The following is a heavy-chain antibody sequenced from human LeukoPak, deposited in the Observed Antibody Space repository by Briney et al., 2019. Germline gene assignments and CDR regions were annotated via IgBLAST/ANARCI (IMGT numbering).Heavy chain of an antibody. CDR2: ISYDGSNK. CDR3: AKDRSGYGDAFDI. D-gene: IGHD3-10*01. Sequence: GGSLRPSCAASGFTFSSYGMHWVRQAPGKGLEWVAVISYDGSNKYYADSVKGRFAISRDNSKKTLYLQMNSLRAEDTAVYYCAKDRSGYGDAFDIWGQGTMVTVSS. V-gene: IGHV3-30*18. CDR1: GFTFSSYG. J-gene: IGHJ3*02.